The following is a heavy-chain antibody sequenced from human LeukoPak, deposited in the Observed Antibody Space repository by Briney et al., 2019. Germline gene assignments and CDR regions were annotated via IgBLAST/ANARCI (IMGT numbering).Heavy chain of an antibody. CDR1: GYSFTSYW. V-gene: IGHV5-51*01. J-gene: IGHJ3*02. D-gene: IGHD2-2*01. CDR2: IYPGDSDT. Sequence: GESLKISCKGSGYSFTSYWIGWVRQMPGKGLEWMGIIYPGDSDTRYSPSFQGQVTISADKSISTAYLQWSSLKASDTAMYYCARPYCSSTSCYGAYDAFGIWGQGTMVTVSS. CDR3: ARPYCSSTSCYGAYDAFGI.